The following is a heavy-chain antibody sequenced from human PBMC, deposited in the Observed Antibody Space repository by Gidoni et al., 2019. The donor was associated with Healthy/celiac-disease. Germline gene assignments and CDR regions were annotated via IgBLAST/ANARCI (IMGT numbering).Heavy chain of an antibody. J-gene: IGHJ3*02. D-gene: IGHD3-22*01. CDR3: AKGLYYYDSSGYYYGAFDI. Sequence: QVQLVESGGGVVQPGRSLRLSCAASGFTFSSYGMHWVRQAPGKGLEWVAVISYDGSNKYYADSVKGRFTISRDNSKNTLYLQMNSLRAEDTAVYYCAKGLYYYDSSGYYYGAFDIWGQGTMVTVSS. CDR2: ISYDGSNK. V-gene: IGHV3-30*18. CDR1: GFTFSSYG.